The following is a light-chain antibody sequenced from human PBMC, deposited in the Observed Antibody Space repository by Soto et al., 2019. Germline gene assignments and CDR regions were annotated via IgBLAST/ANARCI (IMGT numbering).Light chain of an antibody. CDR3: QQGHNWPLT. V-gene: IGKV3-15*01. Sequence: EIVMTQSPTTLYLSPGERPALSCRASQSNNSELAWYQQKPCQAHRLLIYGASTSATGVPARFTGSESGSKVTPSISGLQSEDFAVYYCQQGHNWPLTFGQGTMLEI. CDR1: QSNNSE. CDR2: GAS. J-gene: IGKJ2*01.